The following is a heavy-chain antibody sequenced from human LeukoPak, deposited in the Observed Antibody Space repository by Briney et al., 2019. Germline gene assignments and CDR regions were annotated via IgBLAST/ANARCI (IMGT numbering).Heavy chain of an antibody. CDR1: GLNFNTYD. CDR3: AARLPLYGMDV. D-gene: IGHD2-21*02. V-gene: IGHV3-23*01. CDR2: FGTKHTHI. J-gene: IGHJ6*02. Sequence: GGSLRLSCVGSGLNFNTYDLTWVRQAPGKGLEWVALFGTKHTHIYYADSVEGRFAISRDNSKNTVYLQMNSLRVEDAAVYYCAARLPLYGMDVWGQGTTVTVSS.